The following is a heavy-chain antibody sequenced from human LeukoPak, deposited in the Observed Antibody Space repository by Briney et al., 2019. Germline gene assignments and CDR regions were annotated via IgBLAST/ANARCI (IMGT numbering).Heavy chain of an antibody. J-gene: IGHJ4*02. V-gene: IGHV4-38-2*02. CDR3: ARVPPHYYGTGSPD. Sequence: SETLSLNCNVSGYSISSGYYWGWIRQPPGKGLQWIGSIYNTGNTYYNPSLKSRITISVDTSKNQFSLRVTSVTATDTAVYYCARVPPHYYGTGSPDWGQGTLVTVSA. CDR1: GYSISSGYY. CDR2: IYNTGNT. D-gene: IGHD3-10*01.